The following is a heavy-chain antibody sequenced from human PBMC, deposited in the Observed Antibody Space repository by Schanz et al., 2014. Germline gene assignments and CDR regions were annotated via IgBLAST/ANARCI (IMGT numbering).Heavy chain of an antibody. CDR2: IIPILGIA. J-gene: IGHJ6*02. CDR1: GGTFSTYT. CDR3: ARAKRFGDMDV. D-gene: IGHD3-10*01. V-gene: IGHV1-69*02. Sequence: QVHLVQSGAEVKKPGSSVKVSCKASGGTFSTYTISWVRQAPGQGLEWMGRIIPILGIANYAQKFQGRVTLTTDTSTSTAYMDLRNLRSDDTAVYYCARAKRFGDMDVWGQGTTVTVSS.